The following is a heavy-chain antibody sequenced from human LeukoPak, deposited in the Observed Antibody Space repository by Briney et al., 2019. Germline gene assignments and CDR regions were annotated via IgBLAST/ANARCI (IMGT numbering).Heavy chain of an antibody. J-gene: IGHJ4*02. V-gene: IGHV1-2*02. CDR2: INPNSGGT. D-gene: IGHD6-19*01. CDR1: GSTFTGYY. Sequence: ASVKVSCKASGSTFTGYYMHWVRQAPGQGLEWMGWINPNSGGTNYAQKFQGRVTMTRDTSISTAYMELSRLRSDDTAVYYCARDLGYSSGWYRVDYWGQGTLVTVSS. CDR3: ARDLGYSSGWYRVDY.